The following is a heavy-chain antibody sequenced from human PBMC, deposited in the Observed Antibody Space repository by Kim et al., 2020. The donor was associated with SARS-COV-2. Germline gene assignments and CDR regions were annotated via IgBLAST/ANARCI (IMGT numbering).Heavy chain of an antibody. Sequence: ASVKVSCKASGYTFTGYYMHWVRQAPGQGLEWMGRINPNSGDTNYAQKFQGRVTMTRDTSISTAYMELSNLRSDDTAVYYCAREVDMGTWRFLDSWGQGTLVPASS. J-gene: IGHJ4*02. CDR1: GYTFTGYY. CDR2: INPNSGDT. D-gene: IGHD1-1*01. V-gene: IGHV1-2*06. CDR3: AREVDMGTWRFLDS.